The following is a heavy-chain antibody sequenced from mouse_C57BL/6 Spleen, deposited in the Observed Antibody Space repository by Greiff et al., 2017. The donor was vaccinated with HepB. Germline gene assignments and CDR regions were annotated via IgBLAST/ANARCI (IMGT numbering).Heavy chain of an antibody. Sequence: VQLKESGPGLVKPSQSLSLTCSVTGYSITSGYYWNWIRQFPGNNLEWMGYISYDGSNNYNPSLKNRISITRDTSKNQFFLKLTSVTTEDTATYYCARDDYDYDWFAYWGQGTLVTVSA. CDR2: ISYDGSN. V-gene: IGHV3-6*01. CDR1: GYSITSGYY. CDR3: ARDDYDYDWFAY. J-gene: IGHJ3*01. D-gene: IGHD2-4*01.